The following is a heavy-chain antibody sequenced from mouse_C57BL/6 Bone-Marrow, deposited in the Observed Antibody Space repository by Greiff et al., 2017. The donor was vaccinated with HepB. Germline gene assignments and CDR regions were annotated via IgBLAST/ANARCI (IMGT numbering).Heavy chain of an antibody. Sequence: EVKLMESGGGLVKPGGSLKLSCAASGFTFSDYGMHWVRQAPEKGLEWVAYISSGSSTIYYADTVKGRFTISRDNAKNTLFLQMTSLRSEDTAMYYCARPGDYPYWYFDVWGTGTTVTVSS. CDR1: GFTFSDYG. CDR3: ARPGDYPYWYFDV. D-gene: IGHD2-4*01. V-gene: IGHV5-17*01. J-gene: IGHJ1*03. CDR2: ISSGSSTI.